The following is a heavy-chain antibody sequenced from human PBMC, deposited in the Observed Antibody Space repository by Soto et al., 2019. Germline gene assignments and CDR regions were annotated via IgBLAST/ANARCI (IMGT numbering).Heavy chain of an antibody. Sequence: EVQVLESGGGLVQPGGSLRLSCVVSGFTFSSYAMNWVRQAPGKGLEWVSVISDNGGSTNYADSVKGRFTISRDNSKNTLHLQMNSLRADDTAVYYCAKGRGSSRYVASDGWGQGTLVTVTS. CDR2: ISDNGGST. V-gene: IGHV3-23*01. J-gene: IGHJ4*02. CDR3: AKGRGSSRYVASDG. D-gene: IGHD2-2*01. CDR1: GFTFSSYA.